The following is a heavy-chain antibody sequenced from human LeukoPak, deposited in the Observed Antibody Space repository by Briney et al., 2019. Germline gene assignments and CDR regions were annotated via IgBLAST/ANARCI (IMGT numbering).Heavy chain of an antibody. CDR1: GYTFTSYG. V-gene: IGHV1-18*01. J-gene: IGHJ5*02. CDR2: ISAYSGNT. Sequence: ASVKVSCKASGYTFTSYGISWVRQAPGQGLEWMGWISAYSGNTNYAQKLQGRVTMTTDTSTSTAYMELRSLRSDDTAVYYCARNTYYYDSSYWFDPWGQGTLVTVSS. D-gene: IGHD3-22*01. CDR3: ARNTYYYDSSYWFDP.